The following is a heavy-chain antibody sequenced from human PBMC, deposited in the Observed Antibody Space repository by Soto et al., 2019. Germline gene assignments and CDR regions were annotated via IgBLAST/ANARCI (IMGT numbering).Heavy chain of an antibody. CDR3: AKGITMIVVVPWFDP. V-gene: IGHV3-9*01. CDR1: GFTFDDYA. Sequence: EVQLVESGGGLVQPGRSLRLSCAASGFTFDDYAMHWVRQAPGKGLEWVSGISWNSGSIGYADSVKGRFTISRDNAKNSLYLQMNSLRAEDTALYYCAKGITMIVVVPWFDPWGQGTLVTVSS. CDR2: ISWNSGSI. J-gene: IGHJ5*02. D-gene: IGHD3-22*01.